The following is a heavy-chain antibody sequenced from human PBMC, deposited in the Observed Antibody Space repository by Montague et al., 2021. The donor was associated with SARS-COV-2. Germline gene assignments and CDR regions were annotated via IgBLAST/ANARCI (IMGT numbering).Heavy chain of an antibody. J-gene: IGHJ4*02. Sequence: TRSLTCAVSGGSISSGTYSWSWIRQPPGKGLEWTGYIYHSGDTYYNPSLKSRVTISVDRSKNQFSLRLSSVTAADTAVYYCARGGGYSDLHYFDYWGQGTLVTVSS. CDR2: IYHSGDT. D-gene: IGHD4-17*01. CDR1: GGSISSGTYS. V-gene: IGHV4-30-2*01. CDR3: ARGGGYSDLHYFDY.